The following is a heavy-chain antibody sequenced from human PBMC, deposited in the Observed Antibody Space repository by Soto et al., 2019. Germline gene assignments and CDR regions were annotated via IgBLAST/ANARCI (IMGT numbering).Heavy chain of an antibody. Sequence: QIQLVESGGGLVKSGGSLRLSCAASGFSFSDYYMTWLRQAPGKGLEWLSYISPKSNYREYADSVKGRHTISRDNAKKSLSLQINSLRADDTGVYYCVRGGGGGHFDSWGQGTLVTVAS. D-gene: IGHD3-16*01. CDR3: VRGGGGGHFDS. CDR1: GFSFSDYY. J-gene: IGHJ4*02. V-gene: IGHV3-11*05. CDR2: ISPKSNYR.